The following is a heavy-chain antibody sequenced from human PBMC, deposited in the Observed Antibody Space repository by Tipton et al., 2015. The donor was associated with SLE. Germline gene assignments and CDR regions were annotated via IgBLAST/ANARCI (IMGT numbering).Heavy chain of an antibody. CDR3: ARDREYSDYEVVYYYGMDV. D-gene: IGHD4-11*01. CDR2: ITRTGGTT. Sequence: SLRLSCGASGFTFKNYGMSWVRQAPGKGLEWVSRITRTGGTTYYTDSVKGRFTISRDNSGNTMYLQMNSLRAEDTAVYFCARDREYSDYEVVYYYGMDVWGQGTTVTVSS. V-gene: IGHV3-23*01. J-gene: IGHJ6*02. CDR1: GFTFKNYG.